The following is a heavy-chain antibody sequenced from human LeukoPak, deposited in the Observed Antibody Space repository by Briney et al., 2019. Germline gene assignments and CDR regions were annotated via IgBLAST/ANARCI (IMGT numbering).Heavy chain of an antibody. CDR1: GGSFSGYY. V-gene: IGHV4-34*01. J-gene: IGHJ5*02. Sequence: PSETLSLTCAVYGGSFSGYYWSWIRQPPGKGLEWIGEINHSGSTNYNPSLKSRVTISVDTSKNQFSLKLSSVTAADTAVYYCARGRRITILGVVRILDPWGQGTLVTVSS. CDR3: ARGRRITILGVVRILDP. CDR2: INHSGST. D-gene: IGHD3-3*01.